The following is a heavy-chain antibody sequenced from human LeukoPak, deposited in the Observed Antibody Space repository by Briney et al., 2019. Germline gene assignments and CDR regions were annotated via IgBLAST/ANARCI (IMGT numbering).Heavy chain of an antibody. CDR3: ARDLWSGSYYYFDY. CDR2: TYYRSKWSS. Sequence: SQTLPLTCAISGDSVSSNSAAWNWIRQSPSRGLEWLGRTYYRSKWSSDYAVSVKNRITINPDTSKNQFSLHLNSVTPEDTAVYYCARDLWSGSYYYFDYWGQGTLVTVSS. D-gene: IGHD1-26*01. J-gene: IGHJ4*02. CDR1: GDSVSSNSAA. V-gene: IGHV6-1*01.